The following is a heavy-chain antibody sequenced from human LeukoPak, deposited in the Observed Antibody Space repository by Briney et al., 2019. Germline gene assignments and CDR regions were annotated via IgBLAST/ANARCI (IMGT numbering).Heavy chain of an antibody. CDR3: AREVRYCSSTSCYAYYFDY. CDR2: MNPNSGNT. V-gene: IGHV1-8*01. J-gene: IGHJ4*02. CDR1: GYTFTSYD. Sequence: GASVKVSCKASGYTFTSYDINWVRQAPGQGLEWMGWMNPNSGNTGYAQKFQGRVTMTRNTSISTAYMELSSLRSEDTAVYYCAREVRYCSSTSCYAYYFDYWGQGTLVTVSP. D-gene: IGHD2-2*01.